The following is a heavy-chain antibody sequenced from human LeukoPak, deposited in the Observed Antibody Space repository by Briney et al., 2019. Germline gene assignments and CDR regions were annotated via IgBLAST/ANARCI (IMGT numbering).Heavy chain of an antibody. V-gene: IGHV4-38-2*02. J-gene: IGHJ5*02. CDR1: GSSIRTYTH. CDR2: IHHTGST. CDR3: ANSGSNYEAVS. Sequence: SETLSLTCTVSGSSIRTYTHWGWIRQPPGKGLEWIGSIHHTGSTYYNPSLESRVTISIDASENQFSLKLSSVTAADTAFYFCANSGSNYEAVSWGQGTLVTVSS. D-gene: IGHD5-18*01.